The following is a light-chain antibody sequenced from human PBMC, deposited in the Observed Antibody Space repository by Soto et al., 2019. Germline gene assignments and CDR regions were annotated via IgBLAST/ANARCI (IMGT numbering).Light chain of an antibody. Sequence: ELVLTQSPGTLSLSPGERASLSCRTRQSVSSVYVAWYQHKPGQAPRLLIYGTSSRASGIPDRFSGSGSGTDFTLTITRLEPEDFAVYYCQQSLTFGPGTKVDI. CDR2: GTS. CDR3: QQSLT. CDR1: QSVSSVY. J-gene: IGKJ3*01. V-gene: IGKV3-20*01.